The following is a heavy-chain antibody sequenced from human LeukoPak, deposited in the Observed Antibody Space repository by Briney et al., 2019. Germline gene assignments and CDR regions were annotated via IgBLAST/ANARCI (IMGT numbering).Heavy chain of an antibody. CDR2: MDSDGSIT. CDR1: GFMFSSYW. V-gene: IGHV3-74*01. CDR3: ARDGVEFYNWFDP. J-gene: IGHJ5*02. Sequence: GGSLRHSCVVSGFMFSSYWMHWVRQVPGKGLVWVSSMDSDGSITTYADSVKGRFTISRDNAKKTLYLQMSSLRAEDTAVYYCARDGVEFYNWFDPWGQGTLVTVSS. D-gene: IGHD2-21*01.